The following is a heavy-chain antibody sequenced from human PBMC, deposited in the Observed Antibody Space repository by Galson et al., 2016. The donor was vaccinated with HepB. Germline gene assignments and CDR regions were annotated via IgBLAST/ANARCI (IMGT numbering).Heavy chain of an antibody. V-gene: IGHV4-4*02. J-gene: IGHJ4*02. Sequence: SETLSLTCAVSGGSISTSNWWSWVRQPPGKGLEWIGEIYHSGSTNYNPSLKSRVTISIDKSKNQFSLKLNSVTAADTAVYYCARRWGPYGPGSYHLGYWGQGTLVTVSS. CDR2: IYHSGST. CDR3: ARRWGPYGPGSYHLGY. D-gene: IGHD3-10*01. CDR1: GGSISTSNW.